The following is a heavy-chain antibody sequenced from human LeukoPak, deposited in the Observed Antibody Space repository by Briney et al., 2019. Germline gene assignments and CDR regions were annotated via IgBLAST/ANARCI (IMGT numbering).Heavy chain of an antibody. J-gene: IGHJ4*02. CDR3: ARTYGGFDY. V-gene: IGHV3-48*04. D-gene: IGHD4-23*01. CDR1: GFTLSSYN. CDR2: IRNSGNTI. Sequence: GGSLRLSCAVSGFTLSSYNMNWVRQAPGKGLEWVSYIRNSGNTIYYADSVKGRFTISRDNAKNTLYLQMNSLRAEDTAVYYCARTYGGFDYWGQGTLVTVSS.